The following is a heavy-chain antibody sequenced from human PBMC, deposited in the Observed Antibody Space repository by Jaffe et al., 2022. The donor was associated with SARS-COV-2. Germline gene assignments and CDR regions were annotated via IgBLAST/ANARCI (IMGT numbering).Heavy chain of an antibody. CDR2: ISGSGGST. V-gene: IGHV3-23*01. CDR3: AKDRGAGSGWYPYWFDP. D-gene: IGHD6-19*01. Sequence: EVQLLESGGGLVQPGGSLRLSCAASGFTFSSYAMSWVRQAPGKGLEWVSAISGSGGSTYYADSVKGRFTISRDNSKNTLYLQMNSLRAEDTAVYYCAKDRGAGSGWYPYWFDPWGQGTLVTVSS. J-gene: IGHJ5*02. CDR1: GFTFSSYA.